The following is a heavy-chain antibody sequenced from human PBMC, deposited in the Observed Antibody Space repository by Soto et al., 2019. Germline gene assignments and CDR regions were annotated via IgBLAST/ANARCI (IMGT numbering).Heavy chain of an antibody. CDR3: AGVNYYDSSGYCDY. D-gene: IGHD3-22*01. Sequence: PSETLSLTCTVSGGSISSYCWSWIRQPPGKGLEWIGYIYYSGSTNYNPSLKSRVTISVDTSKNQFSLKLSSVTAADTAVYYCAGVNYYDSSGYCDYWGQGTLVTVSS. J-gene: IGHJ4*02. CDR1: GGSISSYC. V-gene: IGHV4-59*01. CDR2: IYYSGST.